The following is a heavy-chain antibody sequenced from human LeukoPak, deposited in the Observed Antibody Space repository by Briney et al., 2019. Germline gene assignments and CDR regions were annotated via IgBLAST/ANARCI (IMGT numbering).Heavy chain of an antibody. CDR2: ISTSSTTI. J-gene: IGHJ4*02. Sequence: PGGSLRLSCAASGFTFSSHSMNWIRQDPVKGLEWVSYISTSSTTIYYADSVKGRFTISRDNAKNSLYLQMNSLRDEDTAVYYCARDRGYYYDYWGQGTLVTVSS. V-gene: IGHV3-48*02. CDR1: GFTFSSHS. CDR3: ARDRGYYYDY. D-gene: IGHD3-10*01.